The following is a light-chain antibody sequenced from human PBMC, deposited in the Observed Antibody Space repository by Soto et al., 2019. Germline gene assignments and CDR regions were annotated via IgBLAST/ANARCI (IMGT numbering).Light chain of an antibody. CDR1: QSVSSNY. CDR2: GAS. Sequence: ALTQSPGTLSSSPWERATLSCRASQSVSSNYLAWYQQKPGQAPRLLIYGASSRATGIPDRFSGSGSGTNFALPSIRLERKDFAVHYCQHSGHLPGTIAQGTKVDIK. CDR3: QHSGHLPGT. J-gene: IGKJ1*01. V-gene: IGKV3-20*01.